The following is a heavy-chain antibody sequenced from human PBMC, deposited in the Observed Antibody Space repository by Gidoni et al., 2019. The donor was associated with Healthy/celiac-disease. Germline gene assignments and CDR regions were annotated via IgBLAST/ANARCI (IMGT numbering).Heavy chain of an antibody. D-gene: IGHD3-3*01. J-gene: IGHJ4*02. CDR2: IYWDDDK. CDR1: GFSLSTSGVG. CDR3: AHRRALGFWSGYYSRYYFDY. V-gene: IGHV2-5*02. Sequence: QITLKESGPTLVKPTQTLTLTCTFSGFSLSTSGVGVGWIRQPPGKALEWLALIYWDDDKRYSPSLKSRLTITKDTSKNQVVLTMTNMDPVDTATYYCAHRRALGFWSGYYSRYYFDYWGQGTLVTVSS.